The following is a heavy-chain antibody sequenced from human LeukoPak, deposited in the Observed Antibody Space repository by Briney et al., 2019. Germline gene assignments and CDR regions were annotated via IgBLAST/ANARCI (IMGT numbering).Heavy chain of an antibody. CDR2: INHSGST. CDR1: GGSFSGYY. CDR3: ARGRSSGLWALNYAFDI. Sequence: PSETLSLTCAVYGGSFSGYYWSWIRQPPGKGLEWIGEINHSGSTNYNPSLKSRVTISVDTSKNQFSLKLSSVTAADTAVYYCARGRSSGLWALNYAFDIWGQGTMVTVSS. J-gene: IGHJ3*02. V-gene: IGHV4-34*01. D-gene: IGHD5-18*01.